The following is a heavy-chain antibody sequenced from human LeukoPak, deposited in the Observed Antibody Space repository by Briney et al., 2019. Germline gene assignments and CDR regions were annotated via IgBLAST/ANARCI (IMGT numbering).Heavy chain of an antibody. D-gene: IGHD6-19*01. CDR2: ISGSGDRT. Sequence: PGGSLRLSCAASGFTFSSYAMIWVCQAPGKGLEWLSAISGSGDRTNYADSVKGRFTISRDNSKNTMYLEMHSLRAEDTAFYYCAKDISTGWTHYWGQGTLVIVSS. J-gene: IGHJ4*02. V-gene: IGHV3-23*01. CDR1: GFTFSSYA. CDR3: AKDISTGWTHY.